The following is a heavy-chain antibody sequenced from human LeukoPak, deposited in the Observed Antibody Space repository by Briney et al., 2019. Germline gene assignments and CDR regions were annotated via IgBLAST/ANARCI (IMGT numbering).Heavy chain of an antibody. CDR3: ATSPTFDP. CDR1: GFTFSSYA. CDR2: VSGSGGST. Sequence: GGSLRLSCAASGFTFSSYAMSWVRQAPGKGLEWVSAVSGSGGSTYSADSVKGRFTISRDNSKNTLYLQMNNLRAEDTAVYYYATSPTFDPWGQGTLVTVSS. J-gene: IGHJ5*02. V-gene: IGHV3-23*01.